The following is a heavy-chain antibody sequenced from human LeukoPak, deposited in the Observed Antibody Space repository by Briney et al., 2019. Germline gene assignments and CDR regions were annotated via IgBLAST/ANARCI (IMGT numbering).Heavy chain of an antibody. CDR3: ARDSPPDH. Sequence: PGGSLRLSCAASGFTFSSYWMYWVRQAPGKGLVWVSGINSDGTSTTYADSVKGRFTISRDNAKNTLYLQMNSLRAEDTAVYYCARDSPPDHWGQGTLVAVSS. CDR2: INSDGTST. CDR1: GFTFSSYW. J-gene: IGHJ5*02. V-gene: IGHV3-74*01.